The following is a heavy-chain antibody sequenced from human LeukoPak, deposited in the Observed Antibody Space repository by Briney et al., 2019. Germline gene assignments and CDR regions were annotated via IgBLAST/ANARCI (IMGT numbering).Heavy chain of an antibody. J-gene: IGHJ5*02. Sequence: PGGSLRLSCAASGFTFDDYGMSWVRQAQGKGLGLVSGINWYGGSTGYADSVKGRFTISRDNAKNSLYLQMNSLRAEDTALYYCARDGPVGYDFWSGYYTAGANWFDPWGQGTLVTVSS. CDR2: INWYGGST. V-gene: IGHV3-20*04. CDR1: GFTFDDYG. D-gene: IGHD3-3*01. CDR3: ARDGPVGYDFWSGYYTAGANWFDP.